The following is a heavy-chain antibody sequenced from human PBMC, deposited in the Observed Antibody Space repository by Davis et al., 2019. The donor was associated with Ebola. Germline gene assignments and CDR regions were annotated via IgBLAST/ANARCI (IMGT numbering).Heavy chain of an antibody. CDR3: AKDVPSLDYGMDV. Sequence: PGGSLRLSCAASGFTFSNYAIHWVRQAPGKGLEWVAFIRYDGSNKYYADSVKGRFTISRDNSKNTLYLQMNSLRVEDTAVYYCAKDVPSLDYGMDVWGQRTTVTVSS. CDR1: GFTFSNYA. J-gene: IGHJ6*02. CDR2: IRYDGSNK. V-gene: IGHV3-30*02. D-gene: IGHD3-10*02.